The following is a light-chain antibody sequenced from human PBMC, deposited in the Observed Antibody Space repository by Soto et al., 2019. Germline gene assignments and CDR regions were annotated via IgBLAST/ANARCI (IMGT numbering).Light chain of an antibody. J-gene: IGKJ4*01. CDR3: QQYNNWPRAT. CDR2: RTS. Sequence: EIVMTQSPATLSVSPGERATLSCRASQSISSNLAWYQQKPGQAPRLLMFRTSSRATGFPARFNGSGSGTEFNLTISSLQSEDFGVYYCQQYNNWPRATFGGGTKVDI. V-gene: IGKV3-15*01. CDR1: QSISSN.